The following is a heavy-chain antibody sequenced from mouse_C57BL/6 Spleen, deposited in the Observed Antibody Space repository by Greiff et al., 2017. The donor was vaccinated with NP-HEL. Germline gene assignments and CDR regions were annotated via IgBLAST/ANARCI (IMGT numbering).Heavy chain of an antibody. Sequence: VQLKESGAELVRPGASVTLSCKASGYTFTDYEMHWVKQTPVHGLEWIGAIDPETGGTASNQKFKGKAILTADKSSSTAYMELRSLTSEDSAVYYCTRGEYSGYAMDYWGQGTSVTVSS. CDR1: GYTFTDYE. V-gene: IGHV1-15*01. J-gene: IGHJ4*01. D-gene: IGHD2-12*01. CDR2: IDPETGGT. CDR3: TRGEYSGYAMDY.